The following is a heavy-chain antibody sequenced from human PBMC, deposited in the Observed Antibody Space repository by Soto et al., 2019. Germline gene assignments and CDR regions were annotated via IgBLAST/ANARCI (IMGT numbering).Heavy chain of an antibody. Sequence: ERLLLDSGGDLVQSGGSLRLSCAASGFTFSNVVMSWVRQAPGKGPEWVSSISESGDRADYADSVKGRFTISRDNSMNTLYLQMNSLRAEDTAIYYCARGGTTTRTTPTRGLDPWGQGTLVTVSS. V-gene: IGHV3-23*01. D-gene: IGHD3-16*01. J-gene: IGHJ5*02. CDR1: GFTFSNVV. CDR3: ARGGTTTRTTPTRGLDP. CDR2: ISESGDRA.